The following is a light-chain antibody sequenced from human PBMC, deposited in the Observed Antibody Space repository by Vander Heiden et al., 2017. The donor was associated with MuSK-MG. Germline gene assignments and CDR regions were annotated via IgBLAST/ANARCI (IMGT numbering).Light chain of an antibody. V-gene: IGLV2-23*02. CDR3: CSYAGGPYV. CDR1: SSDVGSYGL. J-gene: IGLJ1*01. CDR2: EVD. Sequence: QSALTQPASVSGSPGQSITISCAGTSSDVGSYGLVSWYQQHPGKAPTLLIFEVDKRPLGISNRFACSKSGNTAALTIPVLQAEDEADYYCCSYAGGPYVFGTGTTVTVL.